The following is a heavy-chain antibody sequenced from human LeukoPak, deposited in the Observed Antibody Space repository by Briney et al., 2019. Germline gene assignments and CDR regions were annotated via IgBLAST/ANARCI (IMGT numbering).Heavy chain of an antibody. V-gene: IGHV4-39*01. Sequence: PSETLSLTCTVSGGSISSSSYYWGWIRQPPGKGLEWIGSIYYSGSTYYNPSLKSRVTISVDTSKNQFSLKLSSVTAADTAVYYCARHPALGYCSGGSCYSAYYFDHWGQGTLVTVSS. J-gene: IGHJ4*02. D-gene: IGHD2-15*01. CDR2: IYYSGST. CDR1: GGSISSSSYY. CDR3: ARHPALGYCSGGSCYSAYYFDH.